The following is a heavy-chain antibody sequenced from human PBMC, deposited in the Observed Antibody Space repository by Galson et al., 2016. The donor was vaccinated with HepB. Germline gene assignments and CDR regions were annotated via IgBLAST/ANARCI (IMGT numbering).Heavy chain of an antibody. V-gene: IGHV3-48*02. Sequence: SLRLSCAASGFTFSTYSMTWVRQAPGKGLEWISYISSSSGDSFYADSVKGRFTISGDNAKNSLYLKMSSLTDDDTAVYYCARGEIGTLPYYYFGMDVWGQGTTVTVSS. CDR3: ARGEIGTLPYYYFGMDV. CDR2: ISSSSGDS. CDR1: GFTFSTYS. D-gene: IGHD1-1*01. J-gene: IGHJ6*02.